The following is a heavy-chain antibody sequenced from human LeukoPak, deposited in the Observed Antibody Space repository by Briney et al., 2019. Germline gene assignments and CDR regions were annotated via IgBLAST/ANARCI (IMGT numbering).Heavy chain of an antibody. CDR2: IKQDGSEK. CDR3: ASGGSGCQAYYYYGMDV. CDR1: GFTFSSYW. J-gene: IGHJ6*02. V-gene: IGHV3-7*01. Sequence: PGGSLRLSCAASGFTFSSYWMSWVRQAPGKGLEWVANIKQDGSEKYYVDSVKGRFTISRDNAKNSLYLQMNSLRAEDTAVYYCASGGSGCQAYYYYGMDVWGQGTTVTVSS. D-gene: IGHD3-16*01.